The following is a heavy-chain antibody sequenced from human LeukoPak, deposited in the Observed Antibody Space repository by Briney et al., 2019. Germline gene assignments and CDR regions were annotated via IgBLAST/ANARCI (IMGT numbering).Heavy chain of an antibody. CDR3: AKSDWYKRGEPDYFDY. CDR1: DFTFTSYA. V-gene: IGHV3-23*01. J-gene: IGHJ4*02. CDR2: ISGSGSNT. Sequence: PGGSLRLSCAASDFTFTSYAMSWVRQAPGKGLEWVATISGSGSNTYYANSVKGRYSISRDNSKNTVYLQMNSLRAEDTAMYYCAKSDWYKRGEPDYFDYWGQGSLVTVSS. D-gene: IGHD6-19*01.